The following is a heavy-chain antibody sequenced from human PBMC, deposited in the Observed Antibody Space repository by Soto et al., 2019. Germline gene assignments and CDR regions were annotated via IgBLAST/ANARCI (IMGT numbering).Heavy chain of an antibody. Sequence: ETLSLTCAVSGGSISSSNWWSCVRQPPGKGLEWIGEIYHSGSTNYNPSLKSRVTISVDKSKNQFSLKLSSVTAADTAVYYCARSGRTMVRGNFDYWGQGTLVTVSS. CDR1: GGSISSSNW. V-gene: IGHV4-4*02. J-gene: IGHJ4*02. D-gene: IGHD3-10*01. CDR2: IYHSGST. CDR3: ARSGRTMVRGNFDY.